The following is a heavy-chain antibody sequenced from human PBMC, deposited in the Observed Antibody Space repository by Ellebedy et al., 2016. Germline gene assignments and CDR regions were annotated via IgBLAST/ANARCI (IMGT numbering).Heavy chain of an antibody. V-gene: IGHV3-11*01. J-gene: IGHJ3*02. Sequence: GGSLRLXXAASGFTFSDYYMSWIRQAPGKGLEWVSYISSSGSTIYYADSVKGRFTISRDNAKNSLYLQMNSLRAEDTAVYYCAKDGPGYCGGDCVKISDAFDIWGQGTMVTVSS. D-gene: IGHD2-21*01. CDR3: AKDGPGYCGGDCVKISDAFDI. CDR2: ISSSGSTI. CDR1: GFTFSDYY.